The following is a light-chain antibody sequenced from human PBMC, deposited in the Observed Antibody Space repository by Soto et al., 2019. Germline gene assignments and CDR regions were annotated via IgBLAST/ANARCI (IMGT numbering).Light chain of an antibody. CDR1: SSNIGSNT. V-gene: IGLV1-44*01. J-gene: IGLJ2*01. CDR3: AAWDDSLNGVV. CDR2: SSN. Sequence: QSVLTQSPSASGTLGQRVTISCSGSSSNIGSNTVSWYQQLPGTAPKLLIYSSNQRPSGVPDRFSGSKSGTSASLAVSGLQSEDEADYYCAAWDDSLNGVVFGGGTQLTVL.